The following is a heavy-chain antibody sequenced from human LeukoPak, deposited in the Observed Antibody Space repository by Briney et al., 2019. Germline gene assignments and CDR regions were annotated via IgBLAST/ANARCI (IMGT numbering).Heavy chain of an antibody. V-gene: IGHV1-24*01. CDR2: FDPEDGET. J-gene: IGHJ4*02. CDR3: AADTRSAWIQLWFLGY. D-gene: IGHD5-18*01. CDR1: GYTLTDLS. Sequence: ASVKVSCKVSGYTLTDLSMHWVRHAPGQGPGWMGGFDPEDGETIYAQKFQGRVTMTEDTSTDTAYMELSSLRSEDTAVYYCAADTRSAWIQLWFLGYWGQGTLVTVSS.